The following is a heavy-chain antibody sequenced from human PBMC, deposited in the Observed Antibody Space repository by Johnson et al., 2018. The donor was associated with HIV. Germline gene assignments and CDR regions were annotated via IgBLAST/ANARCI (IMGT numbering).Heavy chain of an antibody. CDR3: AKDRGSPGIPAAFDI. V-gene: IGHV3-13*01. D-gene: IGHD1-26*01. CDR1: GFTFSIYD. J-gene: IGHJ3*02. CDR2: IGSAGDT. Sequence: EEQLVESGGGLVQPGGSLRLSCAASGFTFSIYDMHWVRQATGKGLEWVSAIGSAGDTFYPDSVKGRFTISRDNSKNTLYLQMNSLRVEDTAVYHCAKDRGSPGIPAAFDIWGQGTMVTVSS.